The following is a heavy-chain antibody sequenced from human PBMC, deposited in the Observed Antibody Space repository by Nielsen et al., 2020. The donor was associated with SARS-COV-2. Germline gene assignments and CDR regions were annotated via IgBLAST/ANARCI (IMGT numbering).Heavy chain of an antibody. Sequence: ASVKVSCKASGYIITNYWIHWVRQAPGQGLEWMGIMDPSSGSTRYAQRFQGRVTMTRDTSASTVYMELSRLRSEDTAVYYCARAPSDFYGMDVWGQGTTVTVSS. J-gene: IGHJ6*02. CDR3: ARAPSDFYGMDV. CDR2: MDPSSGST. CDR1: GYIITNYW. V-gene: IGHV1-46*01.